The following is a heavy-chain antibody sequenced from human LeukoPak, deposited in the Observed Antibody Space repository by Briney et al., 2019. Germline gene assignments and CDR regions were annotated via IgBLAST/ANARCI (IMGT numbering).Heavy chain of an antibody. CDR3: ARDQTPMDSGSYGFDY. CDR2: INHSGDT. D-gene: IGHD1-26*01. V-gene: IGHV4-34*01. Sequence: PSETLSLTCAVYGGSFSSYYWSWIRQPPGKGLEWIGEINHSGDTNYNPSLKSRVTISVDTSKNQFSLKLRSVTAADTAMYYCARDQTPMDSGSYGFDYWGQGTLVTVSS. J-gene: IGHJ4*02. CDR1: GGSFSSYY.